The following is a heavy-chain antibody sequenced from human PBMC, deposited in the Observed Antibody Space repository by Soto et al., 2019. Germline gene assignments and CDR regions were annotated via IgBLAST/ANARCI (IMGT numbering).Heavy chain of an antibody. J-gene: IGHJ6*02. Sequence: AGSLRLSCAASGFTFSSYAMSWVRQAPGKGLEWVSAISGSGGSTYYADSVKGRFTISRDNSKNTLYLQMNSLRAEDTAVYYCAKEGPDCTNGVCYPQGMDVWGQGTTVTVSS. CDR2: ISGSGGST. CDR3: AKEGPDCTNGVCYPQGMDV. D-gene: IGHD2-8*01. CDR1: GFTFSSYA. V-gene: IGHV3-23*01.